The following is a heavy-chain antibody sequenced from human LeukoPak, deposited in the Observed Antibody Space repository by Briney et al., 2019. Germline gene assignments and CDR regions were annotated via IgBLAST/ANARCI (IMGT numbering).Heavy chain of an antibody. J-gene: IGHJ4*02. D-gene: IGHD3-22*01. CDR3: AGDLGLNYDSSGYFY. Sequence: ASVKVSCKASGYTFASYGFSWVRQAPGQGLEWMGWISAYNGNTNYAQKFQGRVTMTTDTSSSTAYMELRSLRSDDTAVYYCAGDLGLNYDSSGYFYWGQGTLVTVSS. CDR2: ISAYNGNT. V-gene: IGHV1-18*01. CDR1: GYTFASYG.